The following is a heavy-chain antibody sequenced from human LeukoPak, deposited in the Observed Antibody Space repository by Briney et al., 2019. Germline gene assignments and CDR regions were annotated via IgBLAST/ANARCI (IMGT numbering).Heavy chain of an antibody. Sequence: GGSLRLSCAASGFTFSSYSMNWVRQAPGKGLEWVSSISSSSSYIYYADSVKGRFTISRDNAKDSLYLQMNSLRAEDTAVYYCARDSGYYDILTGYSPGGWFDPWGPGTLVTVSS. CDR1: GFTFSSYS. D-gene: IGHD3-9*01. J-gene: IGHJ5*02. V-gene: IGHV3-21*01. CDR3: ARDSGYYDILTGYSPGGWFDP. CDR2: ISSSSSYI.